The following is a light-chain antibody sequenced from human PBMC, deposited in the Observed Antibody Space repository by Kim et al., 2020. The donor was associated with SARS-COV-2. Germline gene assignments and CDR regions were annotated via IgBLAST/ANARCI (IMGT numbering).Light chain of an antibody. J-gene: IGKJ2*01. CDR3: QKYNNWPPYT. V-gene: IGKV3-15*01. CDR2: DAS. Sequence: EIVMTQSPVTLSVSTGERATLSCRASQSVSSNLAWYQQTPGLAPRLLIYDASTRATGVPTRFSGSGSGTEFTLTISSLQSEDFAVYYCQKYNNWPPYTFGQGTKLEI. CDR1: QSVSSN.